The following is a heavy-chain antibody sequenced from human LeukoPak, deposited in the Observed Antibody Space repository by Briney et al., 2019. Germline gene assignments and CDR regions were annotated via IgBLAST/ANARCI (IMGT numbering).Heavy chain of an antibody. CDR2: LYSGGTT. D-gene: IGHD2-15*01. J-gene: IGHJ3*02. CDR1: GFTVSSNY. V-gene: IGHV3-66*01. CDR3: ARMTGGSDGLDM. Sequence: PGGSLRLSCAASGFTVSSNYMSWVRQAPGKGLEWVSVLYSGGTTYYADSVKGRFTISRDNSKNTLYLQMNSLRAEDTAVYYCARMTGGSDGLDMWGQGTMVTVYS.